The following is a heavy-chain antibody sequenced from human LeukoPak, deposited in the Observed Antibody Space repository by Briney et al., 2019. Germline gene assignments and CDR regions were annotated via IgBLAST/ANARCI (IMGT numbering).Heavy chain of an antibody. D-gene: IGHD1-26*01. CDR3: ARGGAEQGNGLDV. Sequence: TGGSLRLSCVCSGFSCRIYVMTWVRQAPGKGLEWVSTINNGGSSTWYADSVKGRFTMSRDNSKTTVSLQMESLRAEDTAVYYCARGGAEQGNGLDVWGQGTTVAVSS. J-gene: IGHJ6*02. CDR2: INNGGSST. V-gene: IGHV3-23*05. CDR1: GFSCRIYV.